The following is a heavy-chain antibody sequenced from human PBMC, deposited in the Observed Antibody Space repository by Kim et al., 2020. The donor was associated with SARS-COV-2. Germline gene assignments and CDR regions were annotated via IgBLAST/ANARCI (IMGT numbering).Heavy chain of an antibody. CDR3: ARGWDDWALLRLLDP. V-gene: IGHV3-74*01. D-gene: IGHD3-9*01. Sequence: GGSLRLSCADSGFTISRHRMHWVRQGPGKGLVWVSSINTDGTITTYADSVKGRFTMSRDNAKYMVYLEMNSLRVADTAVSYCARGWDDWALLRLLDPWG. CDR1: GFTISRHR. J-gene: IGHJ5*02. CDR2: INTDGTIT.